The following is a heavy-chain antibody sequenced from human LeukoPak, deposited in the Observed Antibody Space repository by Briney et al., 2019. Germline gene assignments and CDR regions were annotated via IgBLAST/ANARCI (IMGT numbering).Heavy chain of an antibody. CDR2: IRYDGRHE. Sequence: GGSLRLSCEASGFMFSGYGMHWVRRTPGGGLEWVAFIRYDGRHEYYTDSVNGRFTVSRDNSKNTLYLQMRSLRSEDTAVYYCVSDDDLETWGQGTRVTVSS. J-gene: IGHJ3*02. V-gene: IGHV3-30*02. CDR1: GFMFSGYG. CDR3: VSDDDLET.